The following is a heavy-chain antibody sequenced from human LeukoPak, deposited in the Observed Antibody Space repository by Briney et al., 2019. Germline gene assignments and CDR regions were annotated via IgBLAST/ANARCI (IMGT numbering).Heavy chain of an antibody. V-gene: IGHV1-18*01. J-gene: IGHJ5*02. CDR2: ISAYNGNT. CDR3: ARARLYSSSSSWFDP. CDR1: GYTFTSYG. Sequence: ASVKVSCNASGYTFTSYGISWVRQAPGQGLEWMGWISAYNGNTNYAQKLQGRVTMTTDTSTSTAYMELRSLRSDDTAVYYCARARLYSSSSSWFDPWGQGTLVTVSS. D-gene: IGHD6-6*01.